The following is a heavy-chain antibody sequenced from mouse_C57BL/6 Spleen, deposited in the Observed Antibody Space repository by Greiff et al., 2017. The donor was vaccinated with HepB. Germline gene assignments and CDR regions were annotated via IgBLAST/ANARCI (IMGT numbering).Heavy chain of an antibody. CDR3: ARDYPKAMDD. D-gene: IGHD2-4*01. J-gene: IGHJ4*01. CDR1: GYTFTSYW. CDR2: IDPNNGGT. Sequence: VQLQQPGAELVKPGASVKLSCKASGYTFTSYWMHWVKQRPGRGLEWIGSIDPNNGGTKYNEKFKSKATLTVDKPSSTAYMQLSSLTSEDSAVYYCARDYPKAMDDWGQGTSVTVAS. V-gene: IGHV1-72*01.